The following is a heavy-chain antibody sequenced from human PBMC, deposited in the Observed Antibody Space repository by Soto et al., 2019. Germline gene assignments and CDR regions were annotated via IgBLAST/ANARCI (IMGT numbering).Heavy chain of an antibody. V-gene: IGHV1-2*04. CDR3: ARDGNDYYYDTSGYYTLGMDF. CDR2: INPNSGGT. J-gene: IGHJ6*02. CDR1: GYTFTGYY. Sequence: ASVKVSCKASGYTFTGYYMHWVRQAPGQGLEWMGWINPNSGGTNYAQKFQGWVTMTRDTSISTAYMELSRLRSDDTAVYYCARDGNDYYYDTSGYYTLGMDFWGQGTTVTVSS. D-gene: IGHD3-22*01.